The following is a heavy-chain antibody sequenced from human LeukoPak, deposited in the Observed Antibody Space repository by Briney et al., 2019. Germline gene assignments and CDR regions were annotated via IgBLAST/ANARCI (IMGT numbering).Heavy chain of an antibody. CDR2: IYYSGST. CDR1: GGSISSSSYY. V-gene: IGHV4-39*07. Sequence: SETLSLTCTVSGGSISSSSYYWGWIRQPPGKGLEWIGSIYYSGSTYYNPSLKSRVTISVDTSKNQFSLKLSSVTAADTAVYYCARAAAGLGAFDIWGQGTMVTVPS. CDR3: ARAAAGLGAFDI. J-gene: IGHJ3*02. D-gene: IGHD6-19*01.